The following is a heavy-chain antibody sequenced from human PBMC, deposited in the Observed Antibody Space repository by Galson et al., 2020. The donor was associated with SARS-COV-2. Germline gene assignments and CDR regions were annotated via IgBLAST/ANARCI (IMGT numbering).Heavy chain of an antibody. CDR2: INSDGSGT. Sequence: GGSLRLSCAASGFTFSSYWMHWVRQAPGKGLVWVSRINSDGSGTRYAGSVKGRFTISRDNAKNTLYLQMNSLRAEDTAVYYCVSYLGDPISVWGQGTLVTVSS. J-gene: IGHJ4*02. CDR1: GFTFSSYW. CDR3: VSYLGDPISV. D-gene: IGHD3-10*01. V-gene: IGHV3-74*01.